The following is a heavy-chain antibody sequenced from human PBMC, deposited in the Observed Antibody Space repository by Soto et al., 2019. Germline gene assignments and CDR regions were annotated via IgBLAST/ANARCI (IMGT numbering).Heavy chain of an antibody. D-gene: IGHD6-13*01. CDR1: GDSFTSYV. Sequence: SVKVSCKASGDSFTSYVISWVGQAPGQGLEWMGWISAYNGNTNYAQKLQGRVTMTTDTSTSTAYMELRSLRSDDTAVHYCAGEIAAIPSWYFELWGRGTLVTVS. CDR2: ISAYNGNT. J-gene: IGHJ2*01. V-gene: IGHV1-18*01. CDR3: AGEIAAIPSWYFEL.